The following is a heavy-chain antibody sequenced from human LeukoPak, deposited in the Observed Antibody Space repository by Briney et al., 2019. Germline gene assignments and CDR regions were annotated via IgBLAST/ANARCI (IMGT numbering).Heavy chain of an antibody. CDR3: ARDPQYSSSPLDY. D-gene: IGHD6-6*01. CDR1: GYTFTGYY. J-gene: IGHJ4*02. V-gene: IGHV1-2*02. CDR2: INPNSGGT. Sequence: ASVKVSCKASGYTFTGYYLHWVRQAPGQGRELMGWINPNSGGTKYAQKFQGRVTMTRDTSISKAYMELSRLRSDDTAVYYCARDPQYSSSPLDYWGQGTLVTVSS.